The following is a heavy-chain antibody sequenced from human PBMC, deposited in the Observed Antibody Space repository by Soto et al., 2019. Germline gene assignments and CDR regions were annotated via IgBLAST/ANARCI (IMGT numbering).Heavy chain of an antibody. CDR1: GGTVSSGSYY. V-gene: IGHV4-61*01. CDR3: ARSVADQPLFDY. Sequence: QVLLQESGPGLLKPSETLSLTCTVSGGTVSSGSYYWSCIRQPPGKGLEWVGHIFYSGRTNYNPSLKSRVTLSVDTSKNQFSLKLSSVTAADTAVYYCARSVADQPLFDYWGQGALVTVSS. CDR2: IFYSGRT. D-gene: IGHD2-2*01. J-gene: IGHJ4*02.